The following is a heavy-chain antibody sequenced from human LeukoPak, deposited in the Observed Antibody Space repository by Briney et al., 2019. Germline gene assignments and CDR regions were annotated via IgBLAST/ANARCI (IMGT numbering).Heavy chain of an antibody. CDR2: IYTSGST. CDR1: GGSISSGSYY. V-gene: IGHV4-61*02. CDR3: ARSCCSTSCFNWFDP. J-gene: IGHJ5*02. Sequence: SQTLSLTCTVSGGSISSGSYYWSCIRQPAGKGLEWIGRIYTSGSTNYNPSLKSRVTISVDTSKNQFSLKLSSVTAADTAVYYCARSCCSTSCFNWFDPRGQGTLVTVSS. D-gene: IGHD2-2*01.